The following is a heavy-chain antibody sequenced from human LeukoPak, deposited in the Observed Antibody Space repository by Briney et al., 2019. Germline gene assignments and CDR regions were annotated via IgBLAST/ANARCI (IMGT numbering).Heavy chain of an antibody. D-gene: IGHD4/OR15-4a*01. CDR1: GGSISLYY. J-gene: IGHJ6*02. V-gene: IGHV4-59*13. Sequence: SETLSLTCTVSGGSISLYYWSWIRQPPGKGPEWIGYIYYTGTTNYNPSLKSRVTTSVDTSKNQFSLKLNSVTAADTAVYYCAREDPQTKVPEGMDVWGQGTTVTVSS. CDR2: IYYTGTT. CDR3: AREDPQTKVPEGMDV.